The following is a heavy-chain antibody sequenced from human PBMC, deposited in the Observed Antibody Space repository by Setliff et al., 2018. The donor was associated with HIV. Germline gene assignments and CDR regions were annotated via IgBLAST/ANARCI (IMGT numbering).Heavy chain of an antibody. CDR2: IVDSGAT. Sequence: PSETLSLTCALYGGSLTNYYWTWIRKSPGKGLEWIGEIVDSGATNYNPSLKSRVTILLDTSKKQFSLKLNSVTAADTAIYYCVRGGRRRGFYYFGMDVWGQGTTVTVSS. J-gene: IGHJ6*02. D-gene: IGHD3-10*01. CDR3: VRGGRRRGFYYFGMDV. V-gene: IGHV4-34*01. CDR1: GGSLTNYY.